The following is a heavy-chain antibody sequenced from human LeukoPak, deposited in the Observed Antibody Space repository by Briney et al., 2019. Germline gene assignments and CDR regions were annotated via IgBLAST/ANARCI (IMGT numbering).Heavy chain of an antibody. CDR3: ARTQHGAAGI. J-gene: IGHJ4*02. V-gene: IGHV4-39*07. D-gene: IGHD6-13*01. CDR1: GGSISGSSYY. CDR2: IYYSGST. Sequence: PSETLSLTCTVSGGSISGSSYYWGWIRQPPGKGLEWIGSIYYSGSTYYNPSLKSRVTISVDTSKNQFSLKLSSVTAADTAVYYCARTQHGAAGIWGQGTLVTVSS.